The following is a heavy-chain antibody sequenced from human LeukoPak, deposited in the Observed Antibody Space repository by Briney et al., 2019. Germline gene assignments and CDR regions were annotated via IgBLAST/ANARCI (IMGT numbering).Heavy chain of an antibody. CDR2: IDWDDDK. V-gene: IGHV2-70*11. CDR3: ARTRSMSVVAATPDHFDY. CDR1: GFSLSTSGMC. J-gene: IGHJ4*02. D-gene: IGHD2-15*01. Sequence: SGPTLVNPTQTLTLTCTFSGFSLSTSGMCVSWIRQPPGKALEWLARIDWDDDKYYSTSLKTRLTISKDTSKNQVVLKMTNMDPADTATYYCARTRSMSVVAATPDHFDYWGQGTLVTVSS.